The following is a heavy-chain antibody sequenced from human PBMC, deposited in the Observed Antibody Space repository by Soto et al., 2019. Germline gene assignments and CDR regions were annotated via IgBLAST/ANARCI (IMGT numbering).Heavy chain of an antibody. CDR2: IKQDGSEK. D-gene: IGHD2-15*01. Sequence: QPGGSLRLSCAASGFTFSSYWMSWVRQAPGKGLEWVANIKQDGSEKYYVDSVKGRFTISRDNAKNSLYLQMNSLRAEDTAVYYCARDPGGRGRELDYWGQGTLVTVSS. V-gene: IGHV3-7*01. CDR1: GFTFSSYW. CDR3: ARDPGGRGRELDY. J-gene: IGHJ4*02.